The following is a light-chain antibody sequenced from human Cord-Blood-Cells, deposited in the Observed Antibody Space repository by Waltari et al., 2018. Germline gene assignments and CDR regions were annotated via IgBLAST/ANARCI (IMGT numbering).Light chain of an antibody. CDR1: QSISSY. V-gene: IGKV1-39*01. CDR3: QQSYSTPLT. J-gene: IGKJ4*01. Sequence: DIQMTQSPSSLSASVGDRVTITCRASQSISSYLNWYQQKPGKAPKLLIYAASSLQSGVPSRFSGSGSGTDFTLTISSLQPEDSATYYCQQSYSTPLTVGGGTKVEIK. CDR2: AAS.